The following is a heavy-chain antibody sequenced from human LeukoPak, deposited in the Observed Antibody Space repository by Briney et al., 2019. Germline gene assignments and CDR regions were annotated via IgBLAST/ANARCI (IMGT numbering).Heavy chain of an antibody. V-gene: IGHV3-21*01. D-gene: IGHD4-17*01. CDR1: GFTFSTYS. CDR2: ISSTSNYI. J-gene: IGHJ4*02. Sequence: GGSLRLSCAASGFTFSTYSMNWVRQAPGKGLEWVSSISSTSNYIYYADSVKGRFTISRDNAKNSLYLQMNSLRAEDTAIYYCARDSYGDSPFDYWGQGTLVTVSS. CDR3: ARDSYGDSPFDY.